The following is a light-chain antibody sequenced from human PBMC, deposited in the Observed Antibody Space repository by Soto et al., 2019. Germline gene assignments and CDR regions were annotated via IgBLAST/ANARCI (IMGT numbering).Light chain of an antibody. CDR1: SSNIGASID. CDR2: DNT. Sequence: QSVLTQSPSVSGAPGQRVTISCTGSSSNIGASIDVHWYQQLPGTAPKLLIYDNTNRPSGVPGRFSGSKSGTSASLAITGLQAEDEADYYCQSYDTSLSGYVFGTGTKLTVL. J-gene: IGLJ1*01. CDR3: QSYDTSLSGYV. V-gene: IGLV1-40*01.